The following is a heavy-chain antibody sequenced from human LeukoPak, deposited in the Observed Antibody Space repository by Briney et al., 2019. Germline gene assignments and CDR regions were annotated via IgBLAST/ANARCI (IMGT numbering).Heavy chain of an antibody. J-gene: IGHJ5*02. CDR3: ARGPDYGDDGGWFDP. D-gene: IGHD4-17*01. V-gene: IGHV4-4*02. CDR1: GGSISSSNW. CDR2: IYHSGST. Sequence: SETLSLTCAVSGGSISSSNWWSWVRQPPGKGLEWIGEIYHSGSTNYNPSLKSRVTISVDKSKNQFSLKLSSVTAADTAVYYCARGPDYGDDGGWFDPWGQGTLVTVSS.